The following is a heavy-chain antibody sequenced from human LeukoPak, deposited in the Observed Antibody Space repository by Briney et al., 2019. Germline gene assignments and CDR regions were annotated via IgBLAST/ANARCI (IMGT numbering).Heavy chain of an antibody. J-gene: IGHJ4*02. D-gene: IGHD2-2*01. CDR1: GFTFSSYG. CDR3: ARDGLPVALDK. CDR2: ISYDGSNK. V-gene: IGHV3-30*03. Sequence: PGGSLRLSCAASGFTFSSYGMHWVRQAPGKGLEWVAVISYDGSNKYYADSVKGRFTISRDNSKNTLYLQMNSLRAEDTAVYYCARDGLPVALDKWGQGTLVTASS.